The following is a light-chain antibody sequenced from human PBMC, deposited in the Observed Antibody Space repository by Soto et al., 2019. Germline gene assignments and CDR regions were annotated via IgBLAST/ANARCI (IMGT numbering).Light chain of an antibody. J-gene: IGKJ3*01. CDR3: QQYGSLPTT. Sequence: EIVLTQSPGTLSLSPGERATLSCRASQNVISSYLAWYQQKPGQAPRPLVDGASNRDTGIPDRFSGSGSGTDFTLTINRLDPEDFTMYFCQQYGSLPTTFGPGTKVEI. V-gene: IGKV3-20*01. CDR2: GAS. CDR1: QNVISSY.